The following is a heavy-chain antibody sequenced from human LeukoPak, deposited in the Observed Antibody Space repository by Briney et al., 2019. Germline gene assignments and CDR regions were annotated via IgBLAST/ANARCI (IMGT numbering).Heavy chain of an antibody. CDR3: ARDQRKAAAGKPAHYMDV. J-gene: IGHJ6*03. CDR1: GFTVSSNY. D-gene: IGHD6-13*01. Sequence: GGSLRLSCAASGFTVSSNYMSWVRQAPGKGLEWVSVIYSGGSTYYADSVKGRFTISRDNSKNTLYLQMNSLRAEDTAVYYCARDQRKAAAGKPAHYMDVWGKGTTVTVSS. CDR2: IYSGGST. V-gene: IGHV3-66*02.